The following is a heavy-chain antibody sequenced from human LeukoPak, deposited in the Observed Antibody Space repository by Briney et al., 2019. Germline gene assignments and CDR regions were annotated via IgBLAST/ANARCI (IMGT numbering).Heavy chain of an antibody. V-gene: IGHV5-51*01. CDR1: GYTLANYW. Sequence: GESLKISCKGPGYTLANYWIGWVRQLPGKGLGWRGVIYPYDSDTRYSPSFQGQVTISADMSVSTAYLQWSSLKASDTAMYYCARGPYFDSSAYWVYWGQGTLVTVSS. CDR3: ARGPYFDSSAYWVY. CDR2: IYPYDSDT. J-gene: IGHJ4*02. D-gene: IGHD3-22*01.